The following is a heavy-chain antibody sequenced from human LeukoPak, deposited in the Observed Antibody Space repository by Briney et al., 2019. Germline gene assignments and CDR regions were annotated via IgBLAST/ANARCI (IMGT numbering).Heavy chain of an antibody. D-gene: IGHD2-15*01. CDR1: GGSISSYY. V-gene: IGHV4-59*12. CDR2: IYYSGST. J-gene: IGHJ6*03. Sequence: SETLSLTCTVSGGSISSYYWSWIRQPPGKGLEWIGYIYYSGSTNYNPSLKSRVTISVDTSKNQFSLKLSSVTAADTAVYYCARDLKAAPTSYYYYYMDVWGKGTTVTVSS. CDR3: ARDLKAAPTSYYYYYMDV.